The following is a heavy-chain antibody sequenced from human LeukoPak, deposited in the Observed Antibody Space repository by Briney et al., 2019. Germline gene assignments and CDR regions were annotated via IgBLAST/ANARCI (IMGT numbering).Heavy chain of an antibody. CDR1: GFTFYAYA. J-gene: IGHJ4*02. CDR3: ARDLTRGYTYGSEDY. CDR2: IWYDGSDK. Sequence: GGSLRLSCAASGFTFYAYAMHWVRQAPGKGLEWVAVIWYDGSDKYYADSVKGRFTISRDNSKNTLYLQMNSLRAEDTAVYYCARDLTRGYTYGSEDYWGQGTLVTVSS. D-gene: IGHD5-18*01. V-gene: IGHV3-33*01.